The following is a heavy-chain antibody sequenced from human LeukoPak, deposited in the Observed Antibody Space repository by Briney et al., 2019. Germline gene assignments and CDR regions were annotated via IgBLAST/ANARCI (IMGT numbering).Heavy chain of an antibody. V-gene: IGHV1-3*03. D-gene: IGHD3-22*01. CDR1: GYTFSSYA. CDR3: ARATYYSDSSGYHSLSYFDY. CDR2: INAGNGNT. Sequence: ASVKVSCKASGYTFSSYAMHWVRQAPGQRLEWRGWINAGNGNTKYSQEFQGRVTITRDTSASTAYMELSSLRSEDMAVYYCARATYYSDSSGYHSLSYFDYWGQGTLVTVSS. J-gene: IGHJ4*02.